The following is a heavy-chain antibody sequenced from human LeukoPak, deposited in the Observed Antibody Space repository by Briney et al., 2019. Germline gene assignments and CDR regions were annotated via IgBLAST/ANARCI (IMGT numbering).Heavy chain of an antibody. CDR2: VDPEDGET. Sequence: ASVKISCKVSGYTFTDYYMHWVQQAPGKGLEWMGLVDPEDGETIYAEKFQGRVTITADTSTDTAYMELSSLRSEDTAVYYCANSLEDGPADYWGQGTLVTVSS. V-gene: IGHV1-69-2*01. CDR3: ANSLEDGPADY. D-gene: IGHD5-24*01. J-gene: IGHJ4*02. CDR1: GYTFTDYY.